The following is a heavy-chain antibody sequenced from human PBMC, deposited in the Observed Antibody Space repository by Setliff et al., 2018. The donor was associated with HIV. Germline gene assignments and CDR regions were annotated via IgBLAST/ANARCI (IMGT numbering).Heavy chain of an antibody. CDR2: ISYSGSAI. J-gene: IGHJ4*02. CDR1: GFTFINYE. V-gene: IGHV3-48*03. D-gene: IGHD6-13*01. Sequence: GGSLRLFCTASGFTFINYEMNWVRQAPGKGLEWVAYISYSGSAIHYADSVKGRFTIFRDNAKNSVFLQMNSLRAEDTGVYYCATQTGFYNSHWYDYWGQGTMVTVSS. CDR3: ATQTGFYNSHWYDY.